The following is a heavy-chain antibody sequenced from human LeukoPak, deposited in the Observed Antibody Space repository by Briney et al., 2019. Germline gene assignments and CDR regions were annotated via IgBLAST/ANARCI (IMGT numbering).Heavy chain of an antibody. Sequence: PGRSLRLSCAASGFTFSSYAMHWVRQAPGKGRGWVEVISYDGTNKYYADSVKGRFTISRDNSKNTLYLQINSLRAEDTAVYYCTRDFPPYSSGWYYFDYWGQGTLVTVSS. D-gene: IGHD6-19*01. V-gene: IGHV3-30*04. CDR3: TRDFPPYSSGWYYFDY. J-gene: IGHJ4*02. CDR1: GFTFSSYA. CDR2: ISYDGTNK.